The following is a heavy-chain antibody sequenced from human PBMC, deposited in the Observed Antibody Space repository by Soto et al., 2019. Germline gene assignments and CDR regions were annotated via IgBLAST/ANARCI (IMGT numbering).Heavy chain of an antibody. CDR3: ARLGAALDV. CDR1: GYSFSTYG. D-gene: IGHD6-13*01. Sequence: PGESLKISCKASGYSFSTYGVAWVRQMSGKGLEWMGIIYPGDSDTTYSPSFQGQVTISADKSISTAYLQWSSLKASDTAMYYCARLGAALDVWGQGTTVTVSS. CDR2: IYPGDSDT. J-gene: IGHJ6*02. V-gene: IGHV5-51*01.